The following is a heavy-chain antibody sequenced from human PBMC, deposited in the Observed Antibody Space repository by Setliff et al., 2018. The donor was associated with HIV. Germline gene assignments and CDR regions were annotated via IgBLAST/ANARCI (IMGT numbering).Heavy chain of an antibody. CDR2: IYYSGST. V-gene: IGHV4-59*12. Sequence: PSETLSLTCTVSGGSFSTYYWSWIRQPPGKGLEWVGYIYYSGSTNYNPSRKSRVTIPVDESKNQFSLKLSSVTAADTAVYYCARSAYHILTGEWYFDYWGQGTLVTVSS. J-gene: IGHJ4*02. CDR3: ARSAYHILTGEWYFDY. CDR1: GGSFSTYY. D-gene: IGHD3-9*01.